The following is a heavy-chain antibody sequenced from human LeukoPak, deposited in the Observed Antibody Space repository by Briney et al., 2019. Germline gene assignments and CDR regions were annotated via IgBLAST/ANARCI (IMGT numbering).Heavy chain of an antibody. CDR1: GGTFSSYA. J-gene: IGHJ5*02. CDR2: IIPIFGTA. D-gene: IGHD2-8*01. V-gene: IGHV1-69*05. CDR3: ARADYCTNGVCYTTGWFDP. Sequence: GASVKVSCKASGGTFSSYAISWVRQAPGQGLEWMGGIIPIFGTANYAQKLQGRVTMTTDTSTSTAYMELRSLRSDDTAVYYCARADYCTNGVCYTTGWFDPWGQGTLVTVSS.